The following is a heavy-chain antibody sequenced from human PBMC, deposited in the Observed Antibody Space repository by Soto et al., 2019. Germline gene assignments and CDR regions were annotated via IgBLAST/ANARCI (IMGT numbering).Heavy chain of an antibody. CDR1: GYAFTTYG. CDR3: ARGGYVDY. D-gene: IGHD1-1*01. CDR2: ISAHNGNT. Sequence: QVHLVQSGAEVKKPGASVKVSCKGSGYAFTTYGITWVRQAPGQGLEWMGWISAHNGNTNYAQKLQGRVNVTRDTYTSRTYMELRSLRSDDTAVYYCARGGYVDYWGQGALVTVSS. J-gene: IGHJ4*02. V-gene: IGHV1-18*01.